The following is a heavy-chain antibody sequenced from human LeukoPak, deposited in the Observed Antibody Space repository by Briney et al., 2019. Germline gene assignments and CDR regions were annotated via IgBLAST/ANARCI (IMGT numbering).Heavy chain of an antibody. D-gene: IGHD3-22*01. CDR3: ARAGYYDDTAYYRSFDY. V-gene: IGHV4-4*02. Sequence: SETLPLTCAVSDGSISPSDWWTWVRQPPGKGLEWIGDVYYSGNTNYNPSLRSRVTISVDKSKNQLSLKLTSVTAADTAVYYCARAGYYDDTAYYRSFDYWGQGTLVTVSS. J-gene: IGHJ4*02. CDR2: VYYSGNT. CDR1: DGSISPSDW.